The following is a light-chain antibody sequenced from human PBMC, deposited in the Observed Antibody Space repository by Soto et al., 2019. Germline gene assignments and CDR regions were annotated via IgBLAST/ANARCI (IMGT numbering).Light chain of an antibody. CDR3: QQYNNWHTLT. CDR2: GAS. CDR1: QSVSSR. J-gene: IGKJ4*01. Sequence: EILLTQSPGTLSLSPGERATLSCRASQSVSSRLAWYQQKPGQAPRLLIYGASTRATGIPARFSGSGSGTEFTLTISSLKSEDFAVYYCQQYNNWHTLTFGGGTKVDIK. V-gene: IGKV3-15*01.